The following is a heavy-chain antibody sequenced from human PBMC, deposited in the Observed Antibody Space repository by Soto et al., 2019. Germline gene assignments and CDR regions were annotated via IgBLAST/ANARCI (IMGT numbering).Heavy chain of an antibody. J-gene: IGHJ6*02. Sequence: QVQLVQSGAEVKKPGSSVKVSCKASGGTFSSYAISWVRQAPGQGLEWMGGIIPIFGTANYAQKFQGRVTSTADESTSTAYMELSSLRSEDTAVYYCARDRGYIVVVPAARGGFYYYGMDVWGQGTTVTVSS. CDR1: GGTFSSYA. CDR2: IIPIFGTA. V-gene: IGHV1-69*01. D-gene: IGHD2-2*01. CDR3: ARDRGYIVVVPAARGGFYYYGMDV.